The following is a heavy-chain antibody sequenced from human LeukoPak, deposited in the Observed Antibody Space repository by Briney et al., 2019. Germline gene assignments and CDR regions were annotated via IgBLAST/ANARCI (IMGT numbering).Heavy chain of an antibody. J-gene: IGHJ4*02. V-gene: IGHV3-23*01. CDR1: GLTFSSYA. Sequence: GSLRLSCAASGLTFSSYAMNWVRQVPGKGLEWVSAVSGSGGSTFYADSVKGRFTISRDNSKNTLYLHMTSLRAEDTAVYYCAKDRYGNSSPYYFDYWGQGTLVTVSS. D-gene: IGHD6-6*01. CDR2: VSGSGGST. CDR3: AKDRYGNSSPYYFDY.